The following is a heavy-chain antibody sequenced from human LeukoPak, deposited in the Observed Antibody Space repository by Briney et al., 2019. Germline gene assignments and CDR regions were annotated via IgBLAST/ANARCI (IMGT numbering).Heavy chain of an antibody. CDR3: ASGSSGSYYRPTYYYYYMDV. Sequence: ASVKVSCKASGGTFSSYAISWVRQAPGQGLEWMGGIIPIFGTANYAQKFQGRVTITTDESTSTAYMELSSLRSEDTAVYCCASGSSGSYYRPTYYYYYMDVWGKGTTVTVSS. J-gene: IGHJ6*03. D-gene: IGHD3-10*01. V-gene: IGHV1-69*05. CDR1: GGTFSSYA. CDR2: IIPIFGTA.